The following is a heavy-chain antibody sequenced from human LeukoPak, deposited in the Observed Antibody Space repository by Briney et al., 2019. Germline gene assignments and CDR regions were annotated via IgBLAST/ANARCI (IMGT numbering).Heavy chain of an antibody. J-gene: IGHJ2*01. Sequence: PGGSLRLSCAASGFTFSSYSMNWVRQAPGKGLEWVSSISSSSSYIYYADSVKGRFTISRDNAKNSLYLQMNSLRAEDTAVYYCARDSSNSGGWYFDLWGRGTLVTVSP. CDR3: ARDSSNSGGWYFDL. D-gene: IGHD6-25*01. CDR2: ISSSSSYI. CDR1: GFTFSSYS. V-gene: IGHV3-21*01.